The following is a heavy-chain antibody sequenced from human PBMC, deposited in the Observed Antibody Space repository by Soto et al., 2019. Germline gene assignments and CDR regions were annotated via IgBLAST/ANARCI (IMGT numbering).Heavy chain of an antibody. V-gene: IGHV1-46*03. Sequence: ASVKVSCKASGYTFTSYYIHWVRQAPGQGLEWMGIINPTGGSTTYAQKFQGRVTMTRDTSTSTVYMELSSLRSDDTAVYSCAKWGRGLVDYWGQGTLVTVSS. CDR2: INPTGGST. D-gene: IGHD6-19*01. J-gene: IGHJ4*02. CDR1: GYTFTSYY. CDR3: AKWGRGLVDY.